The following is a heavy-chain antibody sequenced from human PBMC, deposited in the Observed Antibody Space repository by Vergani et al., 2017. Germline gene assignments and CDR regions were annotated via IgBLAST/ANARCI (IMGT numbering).Heavy chain of an antibody. J-gene: IGHJ5*02. CDR2: ISGSGGST. Sequence: EVQLLESGGGLVQPGGSLRLSCAASGFTFSSYAMSWVRQAPGKGLEWVSAISGSGGSTYYADSVKGRFTISRDNSKNTLYLQMNRLRAEDTAVYYCAKDPEDDFWSGYYTPGWFDPWGQGTLVTVSS. D-gene: IGHD3-3*01. CDR1: GFTFSSYA. CDR3: AKDPEDDFWSGYYTPGWFDP. V-gene: IGHV3-23*01.